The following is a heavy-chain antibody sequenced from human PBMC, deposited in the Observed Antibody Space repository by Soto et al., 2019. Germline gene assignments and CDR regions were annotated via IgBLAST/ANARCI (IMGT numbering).Heavy chain of an antibody. CDR3: ARDDEYSGNGMDV. V-gene: IGHV3-33*01. CDR2: ILNDGSNR. Sequence: QVQLVESGGGVVQPGRSLRLSCAASGFTFSNYGMHWVRQAPGKGLEWVAVILNDGSNRYHADSVKDRFTISRDNSKNTLYLQMNSLGAGDTAVYYCARDDEYSGNGMDVWGQGTTVTVS. J-gene: IGHJ6*02. CDR1: GFTFSNYG. D-gene: IGHD3-10*01.